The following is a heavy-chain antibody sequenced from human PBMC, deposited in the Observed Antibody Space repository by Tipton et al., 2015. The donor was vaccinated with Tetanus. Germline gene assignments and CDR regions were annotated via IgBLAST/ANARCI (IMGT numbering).Heavy chain of an antibody. CDR2: ITDTGRA. J-gene: IGHJ4*02. Sequence: TLSLTCTVSGGSMSTYYWSWIRRPPGKGLEWIGYITDTGRANYSPSLRNRLTISIDTSKTHFSLRLDSVTAADTAVYYCATDRRGPGEVRGLDNWGQGTLVTVSS. CDR3: ATDRRGPGEVRGLDN. CDR1: GGSMSTYY. D-gene: IGHD3-10*01. V-gene: IGHV4-59*01.